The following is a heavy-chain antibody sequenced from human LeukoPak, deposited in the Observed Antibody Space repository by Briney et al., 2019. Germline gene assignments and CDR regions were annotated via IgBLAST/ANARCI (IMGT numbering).Heavy chain of an antibody. V-gene: IGHV3-48*01. J-gene: IGHJ4*02. D-gene: IGHD4-23*01. CDR3: ARDAPRGGNSPFDS. Sequence: GGSLRLSCAASRFTFSSYNMNWVRQAPGKGLEWVSYISSGGINKYYADSVKARFTISRDDAKNLLFLQMSSPRAEDTAVYYCARDAPRGGNSPFDSWGQGTLVTVSS. CDR1: RFTFSSYN. CDR2: ISSGGINK.